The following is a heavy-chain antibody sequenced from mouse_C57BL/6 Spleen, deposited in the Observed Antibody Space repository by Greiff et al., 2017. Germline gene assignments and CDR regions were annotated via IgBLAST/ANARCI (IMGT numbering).Heavy chain of an antibody. D-gene: IGHD1-1*01. V-gene: IGHV1-52*01. J-gene: IGHJ2*01. CDR1: GYTFTSYW. CDR3: ARGYYGSSYVEDY. CDR2: IDPSDSET. Sequence: QVQLQQPGAELVRPGSSVKLSCKASGYTFTSYWMHWVKQRPIQGLEWIGNIDPSDSETHYNQKFKDKVTLTVDKSSSTAYMQLSSLTSEDSAVYYCARGYYGSSYVEDYWGQGTTLTVSS.